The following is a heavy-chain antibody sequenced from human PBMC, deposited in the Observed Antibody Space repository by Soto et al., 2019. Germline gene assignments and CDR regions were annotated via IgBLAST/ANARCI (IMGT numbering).Heavy chain of an antibody. CDR2: TRNKANSYTT. V-gene: IGHV3-72*01. Sequence: EVQLVESGGGLVQPGGSLRLSCAASGFTFSDHYMDWVRQAPGKGLEWVGRTRNKANSYTTEYAASVKGRFTISRDDSKNSLYLQMNSLKPEDTAVYYCARVHRDILTGYYVDYWGQGTLVTVSS. CDR1: GFTFSDHY. D-gene: IGHD3-9*01. J-gene: IGHJ4*02. CDR3: ARVHRDILTGYYVDY.